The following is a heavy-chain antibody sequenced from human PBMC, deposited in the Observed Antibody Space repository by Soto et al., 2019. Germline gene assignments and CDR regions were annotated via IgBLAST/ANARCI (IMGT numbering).Heavy chain of an antibody. D-gene: IGHD3-9*01. J-gene: IGHJ4*02. V-gene: IGHV3-23*01. CDR1: GFTFSSYA. CDR3: AKDHAQNTLFPTNSHY. Sequence: EVQLLESGGGLVQPGGSLRLSCAASGFTFSSYAMNWVRQAPGKGLEWVSSISGSGRGTYYADSVQGRFIISRDNSKNTLDLQMNSLRAEDTAVYYCAKDHAQNTLFPTNSHYWVQGTLVTVSS. CDR2: ISGSGRGT.